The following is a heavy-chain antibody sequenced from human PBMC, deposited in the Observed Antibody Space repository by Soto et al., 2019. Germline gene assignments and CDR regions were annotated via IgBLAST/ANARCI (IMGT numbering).Heavy chain of an antibody. D-gene: IGHD6-13*01. J-gene: IGHJ4*02. CDR1: GGTFNTFS. Sequence: QVQLVQSGAEVKKPGSSVKVSCKASGGTFNTFSISWVRQAPGQELEWVGSFIPVFQTGDYSKKFQDRVTLAADESSGTAYMELRSLRSEDTAVYYCAVRIPAEGTFDFWGQGTPITVSS. CDR2: FIPVFQTG. CDR3: AVRIPAEGTFDF. V-gene: IGHV1-69*18.